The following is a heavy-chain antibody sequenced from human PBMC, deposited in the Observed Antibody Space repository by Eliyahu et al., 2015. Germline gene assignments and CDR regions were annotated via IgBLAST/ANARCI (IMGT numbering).Heavy chain of an antibody. D-gene: IGHD2-15*01. CDR2: LYHSGKS. Sequence: QIQLQESGPGLVKPSETLSLTCPVXGYSIXSGYYWGWVRQSPGKGLEWVGGLYHSGKSYDNPSLRSRVTFSVDKSRNQFSLKLMSVTAADTAVYYCARDSAAPASLRLGWFHPWGQGTVVTVSS. CDR3: ARDSAAPASLRLGWFHP. CDR1: GYSIXSGYY. J-gene: IGHJ5*02. V-gene: IGHV4-38-2*02.